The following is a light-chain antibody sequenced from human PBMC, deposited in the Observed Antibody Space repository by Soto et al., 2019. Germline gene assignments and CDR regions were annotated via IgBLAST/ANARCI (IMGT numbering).Light chain of an antibody. CDR3: CSYVGASIYV. CDR2: EVN. V-gene: IGLV2-23*02. CDR1: SSNVGSYKL. Sequence: ALTQPASVSGSPGQSITISCTGTSSNVGSYKLVSWYQQHPGKAPKLMIFEVNKRPSGVSNRFSGSKSGNTASLTISGLQTEDEADYYCCSYVGASIYVFGTGTKVTVL. J-gene: IGLJ1*01.